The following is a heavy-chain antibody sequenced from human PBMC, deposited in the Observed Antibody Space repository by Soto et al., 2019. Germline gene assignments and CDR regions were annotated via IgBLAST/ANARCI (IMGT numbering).Heavy chain of an antibody. CDR2: IYYSGST. CDR3: ARGYGYSYGYKAGSSGYCDY. V-gene: IGHV4-39*07. J-gene: IGHJ4*02. Sequence: PSETLSLTCTVSGGSISSSSYYWGWIRQPPGKGLEWIGSIYYSGSTNYNPSLKSRVTISVDTSKNQFSLKLSSVTAADTAVYYCARGYGYSYGYKAGSSGYCDYWGQGTLVTVSS. CDR1: GGSISSSSYY. D-gene: IGHD5-18*01.